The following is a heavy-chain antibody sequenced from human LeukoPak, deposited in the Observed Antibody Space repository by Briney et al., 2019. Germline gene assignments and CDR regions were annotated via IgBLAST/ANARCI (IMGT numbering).Heavy chain of an antibody. Sequence: PGGSLRLSCAASGFTFSSYSMNWVRQAPGKGLEWVSSISSSSSYIYYADSVKGRFTISRDNAKNSLYLQMNSLRAEDTAVYYCARVKGISSSWYRLLHQSDYWGQGTLVTVSS. CDR2: ISSSSSYI. J-gene: IGHJ4*02. D-gene: IGHD6-13*01. CDR3: ARVKGISSSWYRLLHQSDY. CDR1: GFTFSSYS. V-gene: IGHV3-21*01.